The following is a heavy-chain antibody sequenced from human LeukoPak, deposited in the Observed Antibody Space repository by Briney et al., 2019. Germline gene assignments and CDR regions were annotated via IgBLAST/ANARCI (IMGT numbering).Heavy chain of an antibody. CDR3: ASDSPTAGIGFDI. V-gene: IGHV3-48*01. CDR1: GFTFSGYS. D-gene: IGHD1-1*01. J-gene: IGHJ3*02. CDR2: ISSSRATI. Sequence: GGSLRLSCAASGFTFSGYSMNWVRQAPGKGLEWVSYISSSRATIYYTDSVKGRFTISRDNAKNSLYLQMNSLRAEDTAVYYCASDSPTAGIGFDIWGQGTLVTVSS.